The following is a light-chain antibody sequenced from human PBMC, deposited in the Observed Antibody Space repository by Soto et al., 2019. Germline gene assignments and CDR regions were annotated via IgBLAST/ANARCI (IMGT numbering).Light chain of an antibody. V-gene: IGKV3-11*01. CDR3: QQRINWRIT. J-gene: IGKJ5*01. CDR1: QSVSSY. CDR2: GAS. Sequence: EIVLTQSPATLSLSPGERATLSCRASQSVSSYLAWYQQKPGQAPRLLLYGASNRATGIPARFSGSGSGTDFTPTIRSLEPEELAVYDSQQRINWRITFGQGSRLEIK.